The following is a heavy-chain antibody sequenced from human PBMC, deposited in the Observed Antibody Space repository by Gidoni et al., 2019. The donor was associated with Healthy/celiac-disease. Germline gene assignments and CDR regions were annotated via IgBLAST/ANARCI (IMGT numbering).Heavy chain of an antibody. D-gene: IGHD3-10*01. CDR3: ARGFYGYYYYGMDV. CDR2: INHSGST. Sequence: QVQLQQWGAGLLKPSETLSLTCAVYGGSFSGYYWSWIRQPPGKGLEWIGEINHSGSTNYNPSLKSRVTISVDTSKNQFSLKLSSVTAADTAVYYCARGFYGYYYYGMDVWGQGTTVTVSS. J-gene: IGHJ6*02. V-gene: IGHV4-34*01. CDR1: GGSFSGYY.